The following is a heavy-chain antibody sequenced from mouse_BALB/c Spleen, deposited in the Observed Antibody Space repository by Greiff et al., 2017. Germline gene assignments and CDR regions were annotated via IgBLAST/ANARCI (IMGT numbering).Heavy chain of an antibody. CDR3: ARAAHYYAMDY. V-gene: IGHV3-2*02. CDR2: ISYSGST. J-gene: IGHJ4*01. CDR1: GYSITSDYA. Sequence: VQLKESGPGLVKPSQSLSLTCTVTGYSITSDYAWNWIRQFPGNKLEWMGYISYSGSTSYNPSLKSRISITRDTSKNQFFLQLNSVTTEDTATYYCARAAHYYAMDYWGQGTSVTVSS.